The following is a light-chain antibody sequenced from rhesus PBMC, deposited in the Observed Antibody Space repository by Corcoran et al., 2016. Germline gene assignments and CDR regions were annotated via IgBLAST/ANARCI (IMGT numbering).Light chain of an antibody. CDR1: QSIISW. CDR2: KAS. V-gene: IGKV1-22*01. CDR3: LQYSSSPWT. J-gene: IGKJ1*01. Sequence: DIQMTQSPSSLSASVGDTVTITCRASQSIISWLDWYQQKPGKAPKLLIYKASSLQSGVPSRFSGSGSGTDFTRTISSLQPEDFATYYCLQYSSSPWTFGRGTKVEIK.